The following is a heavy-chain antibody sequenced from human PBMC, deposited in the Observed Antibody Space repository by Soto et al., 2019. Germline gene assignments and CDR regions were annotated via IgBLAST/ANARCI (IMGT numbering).Heavy chain of an antibody. V-gene: IGHV2-5*02. CDR1: GFSLNNNEVG. Sequence: QITLKESGPTLVKPTQTLTLTCTFSGFSLNNNEVGVGWIRQTPGKALEWLALIYWDDDKRYSPSLKNRLTDTNDTSKNQVVLTMTNMDPVDTATYYCAYRGTQILLGYWAVGWFDPRGQGAMVTVSS. CDR3: AYRGTQILLGYWAVGWFDP. CDR2: IYWDDDK. D-gene: IGHD3-22*01. J-gene: IGHJ5*02.